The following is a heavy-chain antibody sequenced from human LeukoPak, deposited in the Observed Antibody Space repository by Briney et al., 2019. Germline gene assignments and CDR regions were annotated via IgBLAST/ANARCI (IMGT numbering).Heavy chain of an antibody. V-gene: IGHV4-34*01. CDR2: INHSGST. J-gene: IGHJ5*02. D-gene: IGHD3-16*02. CDR3: ARGRYYDYVWGSYRYFSWFDP. Sequence: PSETLSLTCAVYGGSFSGYYWSWIRQPPGKGLEWTEEINHSGSTNYNASLKSRVTISVDTSKNQFSLKLSSVTAADTAVYYCARGRYYDYVWGSYRYFSWFDPWGQGTMVTVSS. CDR1: GGSFSGYY.